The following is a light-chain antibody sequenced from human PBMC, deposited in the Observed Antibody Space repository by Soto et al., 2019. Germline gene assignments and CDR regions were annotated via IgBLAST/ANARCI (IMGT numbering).Light chain of an antibody. CDR1: QSVSSN. J-gene: IGKJ1*01. CDR3: QQYYTWPPWT. V-gene: IGKV3-15*01. CDR2: GAS. Sequence: EIVMTQSPATLSVSPGERATLSCRASQSVSSNLAWYQQKPGQAPRLLIYGASTRATGIPARFSGSGSGTEFTLTISSLQSEDFAVYYCQQYYTWPPWTFGQGTKVEIK.